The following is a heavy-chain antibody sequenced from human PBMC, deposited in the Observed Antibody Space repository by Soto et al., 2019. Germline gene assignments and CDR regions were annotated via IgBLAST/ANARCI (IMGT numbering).Heavy chain of an antibody. CDR2: ISWNSAST. Sequence: EVQLVESGGGLVEPGTSLRLSCVVSGFTYEDFAMHWVRQAPGKGLEWVSGISWNSASTGYADSVTGRFTISRDNAKNSLYLQMRNLTGDDTAMYYCVKDIRRYTNGLDVWGPGTSVTVSS. CDR1: GFTYEDFA. V-gene: IGHV3-9*01. D-gene: IGHD5-18*01. J-gene: IGHJ6*02. CDR3: VKDIRRYTNGLDV.